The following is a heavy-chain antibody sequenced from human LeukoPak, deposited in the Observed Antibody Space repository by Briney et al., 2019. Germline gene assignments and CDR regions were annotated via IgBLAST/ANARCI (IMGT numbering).Heavy chain of an antibody. Sequence: SETLSLTCTVSGGSISSSSYYWGWIRQPPGKGLEWIGSIYYSGSTYYNPSLKSRVTISVDTSKNQFSLKLSSVTAADTAVYYCARVVLRYFDWLSYNWFDPWGQGTLVTVSS. V-gene: IGHV4-39*01. CDR2: IYYSGST. CDR1: GGSISSSSYY. D-gene: IGHD3-9*01. J-gene: IGHJ5*02. CDR3: ARVVLRYFDWLSYNWFDP.